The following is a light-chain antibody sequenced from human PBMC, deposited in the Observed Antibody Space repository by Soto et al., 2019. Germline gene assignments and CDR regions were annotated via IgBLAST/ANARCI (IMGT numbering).Light chain of an antibody. V-gene: IGKV3-15*01. J-gene: IGKJ1*01. Sequence: EIVMTQSPATLSVSPGERATLSCRSSQNIRSNLAWYQQKPGQAPRLLIYAASTRATGIPARFSGSGSETEFTLTISSLQSEDLAVYYCQQYANWPKTFGQGTKVDIK. CDR3: QQYANWPKT. CDR2: AAS. CDR1: QNIRSN.